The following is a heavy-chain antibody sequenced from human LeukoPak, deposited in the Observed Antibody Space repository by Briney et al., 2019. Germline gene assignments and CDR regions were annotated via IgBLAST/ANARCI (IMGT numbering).Heavy chain of an antibody. Sequence: GGSLRLSCAASGFTFSSYAMSWVRQAPGKGLEWVSAISGSGGSTYYADSVKGRFTISRDNSKNTLYLQMNSLRAEDTAVYYCAKDLRSGAAVAGTWGFDYWGQGTLVTVSS. CDR1: GFTFSSYA. CDR3: AKDLRSGAAVAGTWGFDY. V-gene: IGHV3-23*01. D-gene: IGHD6-19*01. CDR2: ISGSGGST. J-gene: IGHJ4*02.